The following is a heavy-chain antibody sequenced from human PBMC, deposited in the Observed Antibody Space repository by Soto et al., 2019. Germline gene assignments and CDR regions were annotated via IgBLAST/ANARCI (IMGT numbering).Heavy chain of an antibody. CDR1: GGTFSSYA. D-gene: IGHD4-17*01. CDR3: ARGISDYGDRFFDY. V-gene: IGHV1-69*13. CDR2: IIPIFGTA. J-gene: IGHJ4*02. Sequence: ASVKVSCKASGGTFSSYAISWVRQAPGQGLEWMGGIIPIFGTANYAQKFQGRVTITADESTSTAYTELSSLRSEDTAVYYCARGISDYGDRFFDYWGQGTLVTVSS.